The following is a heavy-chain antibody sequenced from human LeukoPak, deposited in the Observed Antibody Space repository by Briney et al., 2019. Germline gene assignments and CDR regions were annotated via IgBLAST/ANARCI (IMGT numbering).Heavy chain of an antibody. J-gene: IGHJ6*02. Sequence: SGGSLRLSCAASGFTFSSYGMHWVRQAPGKGLEWVAVISYDGSNKYYADSVKGRFTIPRDNSKNTLYLQMNSLRAEDTAVYYCAKDQIVTPPPYYYYGMDVWGQGTTVTVSS. CDR2: ISYDGSNK. D-gene: IGHD3-22*01. V-gene: IGHV3-30*18. CDR1: GFTFSSYG. CDR3: AKDQIVTPPPYYYYGMDV.